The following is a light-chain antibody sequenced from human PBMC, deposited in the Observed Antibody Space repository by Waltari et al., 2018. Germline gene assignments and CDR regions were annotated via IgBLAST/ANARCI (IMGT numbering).Light chain of an antibody. CDR2: DVN. CDR3: SSYSTSSSLIL. J-gene: IGLJ2*01. V-gene: IGLV2-14*03. CDR1: SSDGGGHEY. Sequence: QSSLSQPASVSGSPGPSITISCPGASSDGGGHEYVSWYQQHPGKAPKLIIRDVNNRPSGVSNRFSGSKSGNTASLTISGLQAEDEADYYCSSYSTSSSLILFGEGTKVTVL.